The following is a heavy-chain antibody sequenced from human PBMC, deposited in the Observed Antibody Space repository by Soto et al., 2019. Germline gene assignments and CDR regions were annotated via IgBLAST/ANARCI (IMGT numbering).Heavy chain of an antibody. V-gene: IGHV3-30-3*01. Sequence: QVKLVESGGGVVQPGRSLRLSCAASGFSFSNYVLHWVRQAPGKGLEWVAVMSSGGGNKFYTDSVKGRFTISRDNSKNTLYLQMNSLRTEDTAVYFCARGGEGPFFDNWGQGTLVSVSS. CDR3: ARGGEGPFFDN. CDR2: MSSGGGNK. CDR1: GFSFSNYV. D-gene: IGHD3-16*01. J-gene: IGHJ4*02.